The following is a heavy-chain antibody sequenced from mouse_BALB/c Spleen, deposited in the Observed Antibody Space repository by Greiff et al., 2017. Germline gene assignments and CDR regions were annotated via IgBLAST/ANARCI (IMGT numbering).Heavy chain of an antibody. CDR1: GFSLTNSG. CDR3: AKPLLRYFDV. CDR2: IWGDGST. V-gene: IGHV2-6-6*01. D-gene: IGHD1-1*01. J-gene: IGHJ1*01. Sequence: VQLKESGPGLVAPSQSLSITCTVSGFSLTNSGVHWVRQPPGKGLEWLGVIWGDGSTNYNSAFKSRLSISKDNSKSQVFLKMNSLQTDDTARYYCAKPLLRYFDVWGAGTTVTVSS.